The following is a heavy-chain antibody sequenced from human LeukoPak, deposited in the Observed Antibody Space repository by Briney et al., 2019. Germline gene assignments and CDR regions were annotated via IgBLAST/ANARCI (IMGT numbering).Heavy chain of an antibody. V-gene: IGHV1-46*01. D-gene: IGHD3-10*01. Sequence: ASVKVSCKASGYTFTSYYMHWVRQAPGQGLEWMGIINPSGGSTSYAQKFQGRVTMTRDTSTSTVYMELSSLRSEDTAVYYCARAVKEYYYGSGSPSSEYYFDYWGQEPWSPSPQ. CDR1: GYTFTSYY. J-gene: IGHJ4*01. CDR2: INPSGGST. CDR3: ARAVKEYYYGSGSPSSEYYFDY.